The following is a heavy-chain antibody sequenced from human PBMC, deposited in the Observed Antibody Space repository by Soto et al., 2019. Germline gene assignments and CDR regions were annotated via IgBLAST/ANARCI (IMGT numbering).Heavy chain of an antibody. D-gene: IGHD3-3*01. J-gene: IGHJ5*02. CDR1: GGSFSGYY. Sequence: SETLSLTCAVYGGSFSGYYWSWIRQPPGKGLEWIGEINHSGSTNYNPSLKSRVTISVDTSKNQFSLKLSSVTAADTAVYYCARGRLITLFGVGPWGQGTLVTVSS. V-gene: IGHV4-34*01. CDR2: INHSGST. CDR3: ARGRLITLFGVGP.